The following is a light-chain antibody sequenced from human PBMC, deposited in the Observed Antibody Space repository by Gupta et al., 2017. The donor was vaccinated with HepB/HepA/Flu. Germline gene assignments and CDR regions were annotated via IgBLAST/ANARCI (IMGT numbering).Light chain of an antibody. Sequence: QSTLTQPASVSRSPGHSRPISCAGTSSVVGSYNLVSWYKQHQDKAPKLMIYEVSKRPSGVSNRFSGSNSGNTASLTITGLQAEDEAEYYYCSYAGSSTCYVFGTGTKVTVL. CDR1: SSVVGSYNL. V-gene: IGLV2-23*02. J-gene: IGLJ1*01. CDR2: EVS. CDR3: CSYAGSSTCYV.